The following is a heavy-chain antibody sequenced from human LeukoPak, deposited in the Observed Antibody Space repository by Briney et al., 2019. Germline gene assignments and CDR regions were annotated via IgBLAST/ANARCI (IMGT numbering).Heavy chain of an antibody. CDR3: ARVSLDYGGPTDY. CDR1: GFTFSSYW. D-gene: IGHD4-23*01. CDR2: IKQDGSEK. J-gene: IGHJ4*02. Sequence: GGSLRLSCAASGFTFSSYWMSWVRQAPGKGLEWVANIKQDGSEKYYVDSVKGRFTISRDDAKNSLYLQMNSLRAEDTAVYYCARVSLDYGGPTDYWGQGTLVTVSS. V-gene: IGHV3-7*01.